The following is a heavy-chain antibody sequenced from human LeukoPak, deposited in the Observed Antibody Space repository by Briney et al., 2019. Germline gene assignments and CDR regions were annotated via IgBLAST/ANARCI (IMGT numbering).Heavy chain of an antibody. D-gene: IGHD3-10*01. CDR2: IYYSGST. V-gene: IGHV4-59*01. Sequence: SETLSLTCTVSGGSTSNYYWSWIRQPAGKGLEWIGYIYYSGSTNYNPSLKSRVTISVDTSKNQFSLKLSSVTAADTAVYYCARSILWFGEPAGFDYWGQGTLVTVSS. J-gene: IGHJ4*02. CDR3: ARSILWFGEPAGFDY. CDR1: GGSTSNYY.